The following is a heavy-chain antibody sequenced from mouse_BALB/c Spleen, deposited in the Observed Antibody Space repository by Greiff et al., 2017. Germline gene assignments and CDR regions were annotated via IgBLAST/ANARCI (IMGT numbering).Heavy chain of an antibody. CDR1: GYTFTSYW. Sequence: EVQLQQSGTVLARPGASVKMSCKASGYTFTSYWMHWVKQRPGQGLEWIGAIYPGNSDTSYNQKFKGKGKLTAVTSTSTAYMELSSLTNEDSAVYYGTSEIYDYDRAWFAYWGQGTLVTVSA. V-gene: IGHV1-5*01. CDR3: TSEIYDYDRAWFAY. J-gene: IGHJ3*01. CDR2: IYPGNSDT. D-gene: IGHD2-4*01.